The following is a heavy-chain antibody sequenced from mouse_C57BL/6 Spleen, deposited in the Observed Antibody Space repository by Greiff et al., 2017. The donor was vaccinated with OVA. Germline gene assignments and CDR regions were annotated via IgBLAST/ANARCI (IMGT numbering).Heavy chain of an antibody. V-gene: IGHV1-15*01. CDR2: IDPETGGT. CDR1: GFTFTDYD. CDR3: TRWGRITTVVDYFDD. J-gene: IGHJ2*01. Sequence: QVQLQQSGAELVRPGASVTLSCTASGFTFTDYDMHWVKQPPVNGLEWIGAIDPETGGTAYNQKVKGKAILTADKSSSTAYMELRSLTSEDSAVYYCTRWGRITTVVDYFDDWGQGTTLTVSS. D-gene: IGHD1-1*01.